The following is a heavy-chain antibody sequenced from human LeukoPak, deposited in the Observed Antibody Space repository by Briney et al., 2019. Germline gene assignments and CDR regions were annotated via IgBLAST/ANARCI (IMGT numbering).Heavy chain of an antibody. CDR3: ASTSNYYDRSGLV. CDR1: GFTVSSNF. V-gene: IGHV3-53*01. Sequence: GGSLRLSCAASGFTVSSNFMSWVRQAPGKGLEWVSDIYSSGSTFYADSVKGRFTISRDNSKNTLYLQMNSLRAEYTAVYYCASTSNYYDRSGLVWGQGTLVTVSS. J-gene: IGHJ4*02. D-gene: IGHD3-22*01. CDR2: IYSSGST.